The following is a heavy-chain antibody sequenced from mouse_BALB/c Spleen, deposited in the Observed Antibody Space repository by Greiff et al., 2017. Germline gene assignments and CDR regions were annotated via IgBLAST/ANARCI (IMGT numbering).Heavy chain of an antibody. Sequence: EVQLVESGGDLVKPGGSLKLSCAASGFTFSSYGMSWVRQTPDKRLEWVATISSGGSYTYYPDSVKGRFTISRDNAKNTLYLQMSSLKSEDTAMYYCARHEPSSGYSWFAYWGQGTLVTVSA. V-gene: IGHV5-6*01. J-gene: IGHJ3*01. CDR2: ISSGGSYT. CDR1: GFTFSSYG. D-gene: IGHD3-1*01. CDR3: ARHEPSSGYSWFAY.